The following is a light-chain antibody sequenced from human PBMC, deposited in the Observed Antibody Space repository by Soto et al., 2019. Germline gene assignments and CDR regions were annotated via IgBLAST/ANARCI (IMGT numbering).Light chain of an antibody. V-gene: IGLV2-23*01. CDR3: CSYAGSGTAV. CDR1: SSDVGSSKL. CDR2: EGS. Sequence: QSVLTQPASVSGSPGQSITISCTGTSSDVGSSKLVSWYQHHPGKAPKLMIYEGSKRPSGVSNRFSGAKSGNTASLTISGLQAEDEDDYYCCSYAGSGTAVFGGGTKVTVL. J-gene: IGLJ2*01.